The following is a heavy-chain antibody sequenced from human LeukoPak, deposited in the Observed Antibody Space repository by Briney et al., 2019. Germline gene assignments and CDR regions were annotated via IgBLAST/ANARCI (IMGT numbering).Heavy chain of an antibody. D-gene: IGHD6-19*01. CDR1: GFTFDDYA. V-gene: IGHV3-9*01. CDR2: ISWNSGSI. Sequence: GRSLRLSCAASGFTFDDYAMHWVRQAPGKGLEWVSGISWNSGSIGYADSVKGRFTISRDNAKNSLYLQMNSLRAEGTALYYCAKASGWSTKMPPDYWGQGTLVTVSS. J-gene: IGHJ4*02. CDR3: AKASGWSTKMPPDY.